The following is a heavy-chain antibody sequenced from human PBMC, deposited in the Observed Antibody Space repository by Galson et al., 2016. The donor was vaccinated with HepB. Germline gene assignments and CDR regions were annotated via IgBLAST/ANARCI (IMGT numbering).Heavy chain of an antibody. V-gene: IGHV4-30-2*06. CDR3: ASKRNYFSGLDF. CDR2: TYHNGIT. J-gene: IGHJ6*02. CDR1: GGSVSRGGYS. Sequence: TLSLTCAVSGGSVSRGGYSWNWIRQSPGRGLEWIGFTYHNGITDYNPSLKSRVTILLDRSTNHFSLELTSVTAADTAVYYCASKRNYFSGLDFWGQGTTVTVSS.